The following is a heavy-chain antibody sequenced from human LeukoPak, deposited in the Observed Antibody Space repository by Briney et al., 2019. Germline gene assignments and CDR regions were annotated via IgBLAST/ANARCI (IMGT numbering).Heavy chain of an antibody. J-gene: IGHJ5*02. Sequence: EASVKVSCKASGYTFTSYAMHWVRQAPGQRLGWMGWINAGNGNTKYSQKFQGRVTITRDTSASTAYMELSSLRSEDTAVYYCARRYCSGGSCWFGYDPWGQGTLVTVSS. CDR1: GYTFTSYA. V-gene: IGHV1-3*01. CDR2: INAGNGNT. D-gene: IGHD2-15*01. CDR3: ARRYCSGGSCWFGYDP.